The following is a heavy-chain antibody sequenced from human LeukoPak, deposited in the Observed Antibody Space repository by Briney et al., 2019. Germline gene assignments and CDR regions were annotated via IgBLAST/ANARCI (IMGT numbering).Heavy chain of an antibody. J-gene: IGHJ6*01. CDR3: AKMKGHPLPKYYMDV. D-gene: IGHD1-26*01. CDR2: ISGSGDNT. V-gene: IGHV3-23*01. CDR1: GFTVSGNY. Sequence: GGSLRLSCAASGFTVSGNYMSWVRRTPGKGLEWVSGISGSGDNTLYADSVKGRFTISRDNSKNTLYLEMNSLRAEDTAIYYCAKMKGHPLPKYYMDVWGQGTTVTVSS.